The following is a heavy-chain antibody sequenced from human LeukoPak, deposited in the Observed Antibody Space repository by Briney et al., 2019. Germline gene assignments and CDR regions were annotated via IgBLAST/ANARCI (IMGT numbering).Heavy chain of an antibody. CDR1: GFTFNSYS. Sequence: AGSLRLSCVASGFTFNSYSMNWVRQTPGQGLEWVSYITASTGIITYADSVKGRFTVSRDNAENSVYLQMTSLRAEDTAVYYCAKVGLGLFAPDYWGQGTLVSVSS. CDR3: AKVGLGLFAPDY. V-gene: IGHV3-48*01. D-gene: IGHD3-10*02. CDR2: ITASTGII. J-gene: IGHJ4*01.